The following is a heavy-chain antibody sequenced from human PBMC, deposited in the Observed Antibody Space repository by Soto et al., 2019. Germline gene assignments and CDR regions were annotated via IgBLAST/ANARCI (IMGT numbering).Heavy chain of an antibody. CDR1: GYSVSDYF. J-gene: IGHJ6*02. CDR3: ARIKWGLDYYNGMDV. D-gene: IGHD1-26*01. V-gene: IGHV1-2*02. Sequence: ASVKVSCKASGYSVSDYFIQWVRQAPGQGLEWVAWINPKSAATNYAKKFQGRVSLTWDTSFSTAYMELTRLRPDDTAVYYCARIKWGLDYYNGMDVWGQGTTVTVSS. CDR2: INPKSAAT.